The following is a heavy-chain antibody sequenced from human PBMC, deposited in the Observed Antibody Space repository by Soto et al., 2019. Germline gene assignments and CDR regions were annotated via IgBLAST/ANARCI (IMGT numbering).Heavy chain of an antibody. CDR2: ISYDGDNK. D-gene: IGHD3-10*01. J-gene: IGHJ6*02. CDR3: AKDIALVRGVIIDLDV. CDR1: GFPFGDFG. V-gene: IGHV3-30*18. Sequence: GGSLRLSCAASGFPFGDFGMHWLRQAPGKGLEWVAVISYDGDNKYYADSVKGRFTISRDNSKNTLNLQMNSLRTEDTAVYYCAKDIALVRGVIIDLDVWGQGTTVTVSS.